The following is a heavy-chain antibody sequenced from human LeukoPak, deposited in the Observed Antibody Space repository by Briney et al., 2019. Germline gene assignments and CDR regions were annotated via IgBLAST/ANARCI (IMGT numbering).Heavy chain of an antibody. Sequence: GGSLRLSCVASGFTFRNYWMSWVRQAPGKGLEWVANIKQDGSEKYYVDSVKGRFTISRDNAKNSLYLQMNSLRAEDTAVYYCARESSGLYFDYWGQGTLVTVSS. D-gene: IGHD6-19*01. CDR3: ARESSGLYFDY. J-gene: IGHJ4*02. CDR2: IKQDGSEK. CDR1: GFTFRNYW. V-gene: IGHV3-7*01.